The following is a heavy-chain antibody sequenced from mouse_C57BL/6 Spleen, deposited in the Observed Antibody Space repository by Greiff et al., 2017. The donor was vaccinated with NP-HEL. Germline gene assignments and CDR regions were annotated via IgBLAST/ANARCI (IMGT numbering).Heavy chain of an antibody. Sequence: EVQLQQSGPELVKPGASVKMSCKASGYTFTDYNMHWVKQSHGKSLEWIGYINPNNGGTSYNQKFKGKATLTVNKSSSTAYMELRSLTSEDSAVYYCARGMGSNSYWYFDVWGTGTTVTVSS. CDR1: GYTFTDYN. CDR2: INPNNGGT. V-gene: IGHV1-22*01. D-gene: IGHD2-5*01. J-gene: IGHJ1*03. CDR3: ARGMGSNSYWYFDV.